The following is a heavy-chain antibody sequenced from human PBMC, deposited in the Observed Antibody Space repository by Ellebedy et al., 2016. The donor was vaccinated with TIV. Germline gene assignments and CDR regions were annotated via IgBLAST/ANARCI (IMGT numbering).Heavy chain of an antibody. D-gene: IGHD5-24*01. J-gene: IGHJ4*02. V-gene: IGHV5-51*01. CDR2: IYPGDSDT. CDR1: GYTFTRNW. CDR3: ARQDDYFLRY. Sequence: GESLKISCKGSGYTFTRNWIGWVRQMPGKGLEWMGIIYPGDSDTRYSPSFEGQVTNSADKSISTAYLQWSSLKASDTAMYYCARQDDYFLRYWGQGTLVTVSS.